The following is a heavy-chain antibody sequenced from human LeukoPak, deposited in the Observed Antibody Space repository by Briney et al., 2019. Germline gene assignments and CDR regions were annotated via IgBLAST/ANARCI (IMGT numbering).Heavy chain of an antibody. J-gene: IGHJ6*02. Sequence: SVKVSCKASGGTFSSYAISWVRQAPGQGLEWMGRIIPIPGIANYAQKFQGRVTITADKSTSTAYMELSSLRSEDTAVYYCARDPNDSSGYYPLYYYGMDVWGQGTTVTVSS. D-gene: IGHD3-22*01. CDR2: IIPIPGIA. CDR3: ARDPNDSSGYYPLYYYGMDV. V-gene: IGHV1-69*04. CDR1: GGTFSSYA.